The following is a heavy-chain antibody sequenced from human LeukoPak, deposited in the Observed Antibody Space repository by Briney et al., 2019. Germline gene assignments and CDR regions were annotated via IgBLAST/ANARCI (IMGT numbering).Heavy chain of an antibody. CDR1: GFTFSSYG. V-gene: IGHV3-23*01. Sequence: GGTLRLSCAASGFTFSSYGMSWVRQAPGKGLEWVSAISGSGGSTYYADSVKGRFTISRDNPKNTLYLQMNSLRAEDTAVYYCAKAQVVAATLDAFDIWGQGTMVTVSS. D-gene: IGHD2-15*01. J-gene: IGHJ3*02. CDR2: ISGSGGST. CDR3: AKAQVVAATLDAFDI.